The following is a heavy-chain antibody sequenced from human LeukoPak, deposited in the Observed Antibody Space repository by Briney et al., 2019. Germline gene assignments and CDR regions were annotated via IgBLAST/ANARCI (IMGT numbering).Heavy chain of an antibody. V-gene: IGHV3-48*03. D-gene: IGHD4-23*01. CDR3: ARTNGAYGGTVDY. CDR1: GFTFSSYD. Sequence: GGSLRLSCAASGFTFSSYDMYWVRQAPGKGLEWVSYISSGGSTTHYGDSVKGRFTISRDNAKKSLYLQMNSLRAEDTAVYYCARTNGAYGGTVDYWGQGTLVTVSS. CDR2: ISSGGSTT. J-gene: IGHJ4*02.